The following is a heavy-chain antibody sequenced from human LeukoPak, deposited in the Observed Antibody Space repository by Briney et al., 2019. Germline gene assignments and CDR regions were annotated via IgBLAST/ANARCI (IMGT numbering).Heavy chain of an antibody. CDR3: ARQRPEWLLPYYYYYGMDV. CDR2: MNPNSGNT. V-gene: IGHV1-8*01. D-gene: IGHD3-3*01. Sequence: GASVKVSCKASGYTFTSYDINWVRQATGQGLEWMGWMNPNSGNTGYAQKFQGRVTMTRNTSISTAYMELSSLRSEDTAVYYCARQRPEWLLPYYYYYGMDVWGQGTTVTVSS. J-gene: IGHJ6*02. CDR1: GYTFTSYD.